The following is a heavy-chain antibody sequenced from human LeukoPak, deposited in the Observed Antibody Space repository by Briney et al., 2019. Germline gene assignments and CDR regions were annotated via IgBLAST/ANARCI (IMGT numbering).Heavy chain of an antibody. D-gene: IGHD5-18*01. V-gene: IGHV4-4*09. J-gene: IGHJ6*03. CDR2: IYTSGST. CDR3: ARGIGYSYGYVYYCYMDV. Sequence: SETLSLTCTVSGGSISSYYWSWIRQPPGKGLEWIGYIYTSGSTNYNPSLKSRVTISVDTSKNQFSLKLSSVTTADTAVYYCARGIGYSYGYVYYCYMDVWGKGTTVTVSS. CDR1: GGSISSYY.